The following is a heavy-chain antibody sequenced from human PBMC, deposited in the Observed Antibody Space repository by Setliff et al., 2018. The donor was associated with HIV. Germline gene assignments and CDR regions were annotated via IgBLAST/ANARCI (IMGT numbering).Heavy chain of an antibody. CDR3: ARCALGCCSGDLYYFDY. D-gene: IGHD2-15*01. Sequence: GESLKISCKAGGYSFTSYWIGWVRQMPGKGLEWMGIIYPGDSDTRYSPSFQGQVTISADKSISTAYLQWSSLKASDTAMYYCARCALGCCSGDLYYFDYWGQGTLVTVSS. CDR1: GYSFTSYW. J-gene: IGHJ4*02. V-gene: IGHV5-51*01. CDR2: IYPGDSDT.